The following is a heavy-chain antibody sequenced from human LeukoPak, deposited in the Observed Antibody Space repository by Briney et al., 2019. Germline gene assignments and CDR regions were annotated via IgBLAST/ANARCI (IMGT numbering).Heavy chain of an antibody. J-gene: IGHJ3*02. CDR1: GGTFSSYA. V-gene: IGHV1-69*13. CDR3: ARARYYYDSSGPLDAFDI. Sequence: SVTVSFTASGGTFSSYAISWVRQAPGQGLEWMGGIIPIFGTANYAQKFQGRVTITADESTSTAYMELSSLRSEDTAVYYCARARYYYDSSGPLDAFDIWGQGTMVTVSS. CDR2: IIPIFGTA. D-gene: IGHD3-22*01.